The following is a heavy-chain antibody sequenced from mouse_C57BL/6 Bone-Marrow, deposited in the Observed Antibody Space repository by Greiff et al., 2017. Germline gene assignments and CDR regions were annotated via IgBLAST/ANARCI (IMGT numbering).Heavy chain of an antibody. CDR1: GYAFSSSW. CDR3: ARCRQLRGCAD. V-gene: IGHV1-82*01. J-gene: IGHJ3*01. Sequence: QVQLQQSGPELVKPGASVKISCKASGYAFSSSWMNWVKQRPGKGLEWIGRIYPGDGDTNYNGKFKGKATLTADKSSSTAYMQLSSLTSEDSAVYFCARCRQLRGCADWGQGTLVTVSA. CDR2: IYPGDGDT. D-gene: IGHD6-1*02.